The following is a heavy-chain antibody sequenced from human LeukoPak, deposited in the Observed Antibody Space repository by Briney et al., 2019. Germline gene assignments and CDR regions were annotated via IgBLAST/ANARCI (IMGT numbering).Heavy chain of an antibody. Sequence: GGSLRLSCAVSGFTLNSHWMSWVRQAPGKGLEWVANINQGGSAKYYVDSVRGRFTISRDNAKNSMYLQMNSLRAEDTAVYYCARWDIRGTAHQLDYWGQGTLVTVSS. D-gene: IGHD1-7*01. CDR3: ARWDIRGTAHQLDY. CDR1: GFTLNSHW. J-gene: IGHJ4*02. CDR2: INQGGSAK. V-gene: IGHV3-7*01.